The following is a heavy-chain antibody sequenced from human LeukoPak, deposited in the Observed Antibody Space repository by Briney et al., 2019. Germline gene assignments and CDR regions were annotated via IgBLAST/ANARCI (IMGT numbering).Heavy chain of an antibody. J-gene: IGHJ4*02. CDR2: IDPSDSCT. CDR3: ARNTVPKD. D-gene: IGHD2-8*01. CDR1: GFSFTSYW. Sequence: GESLKISCKGSGFSFTSYWINWVRQMPGKGLEWMGRIDPSDSCTDYSPSFQGHITISADKSVSTAYLQWSSLKTSDTAMYYCARNTVPKDWGQGTLVTVSS. V-gene: IGHV5-10-1*01.